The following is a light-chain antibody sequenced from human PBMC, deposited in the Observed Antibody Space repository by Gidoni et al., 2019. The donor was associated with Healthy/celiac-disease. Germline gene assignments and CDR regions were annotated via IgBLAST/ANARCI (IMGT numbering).Light chain of an antibody. Sequence: EIVLTQSPATLSLSPGDRATLSCRASQSVSSDLAWYQQKPGQAPRLLIYDASNWATGIPARFSGSGSGTDFTLTISSLEPEDFAVYYCQQRSNWPPTFGGGTKVEIK. J-gene: IGKJ4*01. V-gene: IGKV3-11*01. CDR3: QQRSNWPPT. CDR2: DAS. CDR1: QSVSSD.